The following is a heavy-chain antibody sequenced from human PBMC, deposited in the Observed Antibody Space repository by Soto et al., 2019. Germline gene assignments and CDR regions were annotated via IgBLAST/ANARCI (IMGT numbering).Heavy chain of an antibody. CDR3: ASRLRFDAFDI. J-gene: IGHJ3*02. CDR1: GFTFSSYA. Sequence: QVQLVESGGGVVQPGRSLRLSCAASGFTFSSYAMHWVRQAPGKGLEWVAVISYDGSNKYYADSVKGRFTISRDNSKNTLYLQMSSLRAEDTAVYYCASRLRFDAFDIWGQGTMVTVSS. CDR2: ISYDGSNK. D-gene: IGHD3-16*01. V-gene: IGHV3-30-3*01.